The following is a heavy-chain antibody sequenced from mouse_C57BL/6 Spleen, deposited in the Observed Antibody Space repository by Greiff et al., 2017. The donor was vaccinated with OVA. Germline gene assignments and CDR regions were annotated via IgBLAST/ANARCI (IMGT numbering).Heavy chain of an antibody. CDR1: GYTFPDHT. D-gene: IGHD2-3*01. J-gene: IGHJ2*01. CDR2: IYPRDGST. CDR3: ARGGDGYYPYYFDY. Sequence: SDAELVQPGASVKISCKVSGYTFPDHTIHWMKQRPEQGLEWIGYIYPRDGSTKYNEKFKGKATLTADKSSSTAYMQLNSLTSEDSAVYFGARGGDGYYPYYFDYWGQSTTLTVAS. V-gene: IGHV1-78*01.